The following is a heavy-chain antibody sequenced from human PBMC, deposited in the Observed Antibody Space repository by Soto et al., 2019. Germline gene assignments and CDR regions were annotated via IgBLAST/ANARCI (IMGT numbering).Heavy chain of an antibody. Sequence: HPGGSLRLSCAASGFTFSSYAMSWVRQAPGKGLEWVSAISGSGGSTYYADSVKGRFTISRDNSKNTLYLQMNSLRAEDTAVYYCAYYYDSSGYFPTPFDYWGQGTLVTVSS. J-gene: IGHJ4*02. CDR1: GFTFSSYA. CDR2: ISGSGGST. V-gene: IGHV3-23*01. CDR3: AYYYDSSGYFPTPFDY. D-gene: IGHD3-22*01.